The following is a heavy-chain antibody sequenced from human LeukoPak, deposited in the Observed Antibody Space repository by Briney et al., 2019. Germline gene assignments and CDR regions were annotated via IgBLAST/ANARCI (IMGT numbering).Heavy chain of an antibody. J-gene: IGHJ3*02. CDR3: ATDCSSTSCYILTDAFDI. D-gene: IGHD2-2*02. Sequence: SVKVSCKASGGTFSSYAISWVRQAPGQGLEWMGGIIPIFGIANYAQKFQGRVTITADESTSTAYMELSSLRSEDTAVYYCATDCSSTSCYILTDAFDIWGQGTMVTVSS. V-gene: IGHV1-69*13. CDR2: IIPIFGIA. CDR1: GGTFSSYA.